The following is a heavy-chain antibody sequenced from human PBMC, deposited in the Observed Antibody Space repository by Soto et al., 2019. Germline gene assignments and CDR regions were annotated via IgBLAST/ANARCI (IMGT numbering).Heavy chain of an antibody. Sequence: GSLRLSCAASGFTFSSYAMHWVRQAPGKGLEWVAVISYDGSNKYYADSVKGRFTISRDNSKNTLYLQMNSLRAEDTAVYYCARDSADVVVTADNWFDPWGQGTLVTVSS. J-gene: IGHJ5*02. V-gene: IGHV3-30-3*01. CDR2: ISYDGSNK. D-gene: IGHD2-21*02. CDR1: GFTFSSYA. CDR3: ARDSADVVVTADNWFDP.